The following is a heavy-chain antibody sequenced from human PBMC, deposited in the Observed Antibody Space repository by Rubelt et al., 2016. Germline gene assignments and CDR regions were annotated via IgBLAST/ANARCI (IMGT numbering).Heavy chain of an antibody. Sequence: QVQLVQSGAEVKTPGASMKVSCKTSGYTFTNFGISFVRQAPGQGLEYMGWVNPNNGRTKSSQRYQGSVTMTRDASKNTADLELTRLTIDDTAVYFCARDIVVLHGGAIAYWGQGTLVTVSS. D-gene: IGHD2-21*01. CDR3: ARDIVVLHGGAIAY. CDR1: GYTFTNFG. J-gene: IGHJ4*02. V-gene: IGHV1-2*04. CDR2: VNPNNGRT.